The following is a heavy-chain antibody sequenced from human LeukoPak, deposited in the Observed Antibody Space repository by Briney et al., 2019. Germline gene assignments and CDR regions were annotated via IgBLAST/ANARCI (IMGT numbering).Heavy chain of an antibody. CDR3: SRDRWHCRVNCDSVYYYGLDA. J-gene: IGHJ6*02. V-gene: IGHV1-3*01. CDR2: FNPGNGDT. CDR1: GYIFTNYA. Sequence: GASVKVSCKASGYIFTNYAIQWVRQAPGQRLEWLGWFNPGNGDTRYSQRFQGRVAITSDASATTAYMELHSLTAEDTAVYYCSRDRWHCRVNCDSVYYYGLDAWGQGTTVTVSS. D-gene: IGHD4-23*01.